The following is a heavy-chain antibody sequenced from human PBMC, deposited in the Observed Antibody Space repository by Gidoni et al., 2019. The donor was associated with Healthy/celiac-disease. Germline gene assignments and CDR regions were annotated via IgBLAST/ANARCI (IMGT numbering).Heavy chain of an antibody. Sequence: EVQLVESGGGLVQPGRSLRLSCAASGFTFDDYAMHWVRQAPGKGLEWVSGISWNSGSIGYADSVKGRFTISRDNAKNSLYLQMNSLRAEDMALYYCAKGDYGDYGGDAFDIWGQGTMVTVSS. D-gene: IGHD4-17*01. CDR3: AKGDYGDYGGDAFDI. CDR2: ISWNSGSI. CDR1: GFTFDDYA. V-gene: IGHV3-9*03. J-gene: IGHJ3*02.